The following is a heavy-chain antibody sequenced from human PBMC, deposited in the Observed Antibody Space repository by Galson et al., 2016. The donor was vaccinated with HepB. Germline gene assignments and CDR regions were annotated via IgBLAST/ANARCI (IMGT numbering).Heavy chain of an antibody. CDR2: MWYDGSNK. J-gene: IGHJ4*02. CDR3: ARFGVGSNALFDY. CDR1: GFTFANYG. V-gene: IGHV3-33*01. Sequence: LRLSCAASGFTFANYGMHWVRRAPGKGLDWVAVMWYDGSNKYYVDSVKGRFTISRDNSKNTLYLQMNSLRAEDTAVYYCARFGVGSNALFDYWGQGTLVTVSS. D-gene: IGHD3-10*01.